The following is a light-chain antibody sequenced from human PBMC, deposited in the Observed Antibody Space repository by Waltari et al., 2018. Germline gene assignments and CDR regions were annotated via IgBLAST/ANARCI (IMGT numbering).Light chain of an antibody. J-gene: IGLJ1*01. CDR2: EVF. Sequence: QSALTQPASVSGTPGQSITIPCSGTTRDVGIYDLVSWYQQHPGEAPKLLMCEVFKRPPDTSSRFSGAKSGSTASLTISGLQPEDEADYYCCSYAGRGTYVFGSGTKVTVL. V-gene: IGLV2-23*02. CDR1: TRDVGIYDL. CDR3: CSYAGRGTYV.